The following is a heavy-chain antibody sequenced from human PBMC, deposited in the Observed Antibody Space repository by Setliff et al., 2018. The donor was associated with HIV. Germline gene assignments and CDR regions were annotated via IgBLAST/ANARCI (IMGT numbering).Heavy chain of an antibody. V-gene: IGHV3-7*01. CDR3: AREEISYYFDY. Sequence: GGSLRLSCAASRFDFNNYWMCWVRQAPGKGLEWVANIGQDGSEKNYVDSVKGRFTISRDNAKNSMDLQMNSLRAEDTAVYYCAREEISYYFDYWGQGTLVTAPQ. CDR1: RFDFNNYW. CDR2: IGQDGSEK. J-gene: IGHJ4*02.